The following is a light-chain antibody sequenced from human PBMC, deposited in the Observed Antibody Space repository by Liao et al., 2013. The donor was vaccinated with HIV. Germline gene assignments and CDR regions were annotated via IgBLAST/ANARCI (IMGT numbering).Light chain of an antibody. Sequence: SYEVTQPPSVSVSPGQTASISCSADKLGGQDVSWYQLKPGQSPLLVVYQNWKRPSGIPARFSGSNSGNTATLTISGTQAMDEAVYHCQTWDDSIVVFGGGTRLTVL. J-gene: IGLJ3*02. CDR2: QNW. V-gene: IGLV3-1*01. CDR1: KLGGQD. CDR3: QTWDDSIVV.